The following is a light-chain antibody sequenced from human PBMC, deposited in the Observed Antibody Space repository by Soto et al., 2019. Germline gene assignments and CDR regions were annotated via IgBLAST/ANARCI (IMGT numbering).Light chain of an antibody. CDR1: QGIRNN. Sequence: DIQMTQSPSSLSASVGDRITINCRASQGIRNNLGCYQQKPGKAPKRLIFAESTLQSGVPSRFSGSGSGTELPLTISSLQPEDFATYCCLHHNSYPLTFGQGTKVEIK. V-gene: IGKV1-17*01. J-gene: IGKJ1*01. CDR2: AES. CDR3: LHHNSYPLT.